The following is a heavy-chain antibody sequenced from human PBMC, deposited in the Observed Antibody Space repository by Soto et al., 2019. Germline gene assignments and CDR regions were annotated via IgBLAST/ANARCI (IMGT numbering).Heavy chain of an antibody. CDR3: ASGGMTTVTTWNY. CDR2: ITSGRSYI. CDR1: GFTFSAYT. D-gene: IGHD4-17*01. V-gene: IGHV3-21*01. J-gene: IGHJ4*02. Sequence: VQLVESGGGVVQPGRSLRISCAASGFTFSAYTMNWVRQAPGKGLEWVSSITSGRSYIYYAASVKGRFTVSRDNAKNSLFLQMNSLRAEDTAVYYCASGGMTTVTTWNYWGQGTLVTVSS.